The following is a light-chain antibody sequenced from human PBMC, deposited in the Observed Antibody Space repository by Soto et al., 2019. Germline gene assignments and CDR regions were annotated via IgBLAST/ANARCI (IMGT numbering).Light chain of an antibody. Sequence: DIQMTQSPSTLSASVGDRVTITCRASQSISSWLAWYQQKQGKAPKLLIYKASSLESGVPSRFSGSGSGTEFTLTISSLQPDDFGTYYCQQYNSYSRTFGQGPKVEIK. V-gene: IGKV1-5*03. CDR3: QQYNSYSRT. CDR2: KAS. CDR1: QSISSW. J-gene: IGKJ1*01.